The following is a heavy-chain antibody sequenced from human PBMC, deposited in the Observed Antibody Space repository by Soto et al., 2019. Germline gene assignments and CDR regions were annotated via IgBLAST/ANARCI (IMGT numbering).Heavy chain of an antibody. J-gene: IGHJ6*02. Sequence: GGSLRLSCAASGFTFSSYAMSWVRQAPGKGLEWVSAISGSGGSTYYADSVKGRFTISRDNSKNTLYLQMNSLRAEDTAVYYCAKDAWSSSFYYYYGMDVWGQGTTVTVSS. CDR1: GFTFSSYA. V-gene: IGHV3-23*01. CDR3: AKDAWSSSFYYYYGMDV. D-gene: IGHD6-13*01. CDR2: ISGSGGST.